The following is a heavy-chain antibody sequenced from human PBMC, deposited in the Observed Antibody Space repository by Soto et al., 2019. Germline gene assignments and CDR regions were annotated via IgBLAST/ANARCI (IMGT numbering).Heavy chain of an antibody. V-gene: IGHV1-3*01. J-gene: IGHJ6*02. CDR3: ARDVGSITTSGMDV. Sequence: ASVKVSCKASGYTFTSYAMHWVRQAPGQRLEWMGWINAGNGNTKYSQKFQGRVTMTRDTSTSTVYMELSSLRSEDTAVYYCARDVGSITTSGMDVWGQGTTVTVSS. CDR1: GYTFTSYA. D-gene: IGHD3-3*01. CDR2: INAGNGNT.